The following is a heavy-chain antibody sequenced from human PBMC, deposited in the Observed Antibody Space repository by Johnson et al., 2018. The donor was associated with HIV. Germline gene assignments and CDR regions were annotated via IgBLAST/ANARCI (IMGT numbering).Heavy chain of an antibody. CDR2: IRYDGSNK. CDR3: ARDGVYSSPHDAFDI. J-gene: IGHJ3*02. V-gene: IGHV3-30*02. CDR1: GFTFSTSC. D-gene: IGHD6-19*01. Sequence: QVQLVESGGGVVQPGDSLRLSCAASGFTFSTSCMHWVRQVPGKGLEWVAFIRYDGSNKYYADSVKGRFTISRDNSKNTLYLQMNSLRVEDTAVYYCARDGVYSSPHDAFDIWGQGTMVIVSS.